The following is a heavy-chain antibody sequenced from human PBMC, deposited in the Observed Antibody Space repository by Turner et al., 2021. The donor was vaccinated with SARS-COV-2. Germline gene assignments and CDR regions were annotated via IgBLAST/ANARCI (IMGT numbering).Heavy chain of an antibody. D-gene: IGHD3-3*01. CDR2: INPNSGGT. J-gene: IGHJ5*02. CDR1: GYTFSGYY. V-gene: IGHV1-2*02. CDR3: ARGPRGYDFWSGYPNWFDP. Sequence: QVLLVQSGAEVKKPGASVKVSCKASGYTFSGYYMHWVRQAPGQGREWMGWINPNSGGTNYEQKFQGRVTMTSDTSISTADMELSRLRSDDTAVYYCARGPRGYDFWSGYPNWFDPWGQGTLVTVSS.